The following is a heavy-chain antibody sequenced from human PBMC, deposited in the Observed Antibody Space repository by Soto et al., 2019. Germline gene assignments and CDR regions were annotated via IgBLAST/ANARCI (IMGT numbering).Heavy chain of an antibody. V-gene: IGHV3-15*07. CDR2: IKSKTDGGTT. CDR3: TTDNSRGRLSTVTTPPLCEDSANNDMDA. D-gene: IGHD4-17*01. CDR1: GFTFSNAW. J-gene: IGHJ6*02. Sequence: PGGSLRLSCAASGFTFSNAWMNWVRQAPGKGLEWVGRIKSKTDGGTTDYAAPVKGRFTISRDDSKNTLYLQMNSLKTEDTAVYYCTTDNSRGRLSTVTTPPLCEDSANNDMDALCLENALTISS.